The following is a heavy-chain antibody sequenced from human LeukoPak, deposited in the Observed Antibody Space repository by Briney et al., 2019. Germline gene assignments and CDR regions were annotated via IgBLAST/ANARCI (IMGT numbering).Heavy chain of an antibody. CDR3: ARVPRDTIAAGYYFDY. J-gene: IGHJ4*02. Sequence: ASVKVSCKAFGYTFTSNYMHWVRQAPGQGPEWMGVISPSGGSTTYAQKFQGRVTLTRDMSTSTDYLELSSLRSEDTAVYYCARVPRDTIAAGYYFDYWGQGTLVTVSS. V-gene: IGHV1-46*01. CDR2: ISPSGGST. CDR1: GYTFTSNY. D-gene: IGHD6-13*01.